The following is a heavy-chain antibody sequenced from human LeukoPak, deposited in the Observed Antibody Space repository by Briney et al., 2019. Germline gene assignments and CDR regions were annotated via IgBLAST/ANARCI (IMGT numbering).Heavy chain of an antibody. CDR2: IRNKASTYAT. D-gene: IGHD2-21*02. J-gene: IGHJ4*02. V-gene: IGHV3-73*01. CDR3: TANGDNSDF. Sequence: PGGSLRLSCAASGFGLTDSSVHWVRQASGKGLEWLGRIRNKASTYATAYAASVRGRFTISRDDSKHTAYLQMNSLKIDDTAVYYCTANGDNSDFWGQGTLVTVSS. CDR1: GFGLTDSS.